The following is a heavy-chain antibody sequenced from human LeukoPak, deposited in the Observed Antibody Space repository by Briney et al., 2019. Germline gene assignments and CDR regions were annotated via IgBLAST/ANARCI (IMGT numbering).Heavy chain of an antibody. Sequence: PGGSLRLSCTPSGFTFCSYEMHWVRQAPGKGLEWVSYITSSGRTIYYANSVKGRFTISRDNAKNSLYLQMSSLRAEDTAVYYCVREGAYCSGASCYFDYWGQGTLVTVSS. CDR3: VREGAYCSGASCYFDY. J-gene: IGHJ4*02. D-gene: IGHD2-15*01. V-gene: IGHV3-48*03. CDR2: ITSSGRTI. CDR1: GFTFCSYE.